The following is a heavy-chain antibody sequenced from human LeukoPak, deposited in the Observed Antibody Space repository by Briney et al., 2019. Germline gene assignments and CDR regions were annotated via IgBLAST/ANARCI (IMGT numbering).Heavy chain of an antibody. CDR2: IYSSGRA. J-gene: IGHJ3*02. CDR1: GVTVSANY. V-gene: IGHV3-53*01. CDR3: ARDSGHDAFDI. Sequence: GGSPRLSCAASGVTVSANYGSWVRQAPGKGLEWVSDIYSSGRAYYAESVKGRFTISIDNSKNTLYLQMNRLRAEDTAVYYCARDSGHDAFDIWGQGTMVTDSS.